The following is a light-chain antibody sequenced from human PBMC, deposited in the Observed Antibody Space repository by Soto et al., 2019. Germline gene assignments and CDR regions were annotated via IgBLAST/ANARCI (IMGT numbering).Light chain of an antibody. V-gene: IGKV3-20*01. J-gene: IGKJ2*01. Sequence: EIALTQSPGTLSLSPRERATLSCRASQSIFNNYLAWYQQKPGQAPRVLVYGASFRATGIPDRFSGSGSGTDFTLTISRLETEDFPVYYCQQYGGSPFTFGQRTGLEIK. CDR1: QSIFNNY. CDR3: QQYGGSPFT. CDR2: GAS.